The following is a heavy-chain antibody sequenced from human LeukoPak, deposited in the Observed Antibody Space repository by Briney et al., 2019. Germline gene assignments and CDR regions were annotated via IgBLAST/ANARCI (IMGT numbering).Heavy chain of an antibody. Sequence: GGSLRLSCAASGFTFSTYGMHWVRQAPGKGLEWVAVISYDGSNKYYADSVKGRFTISRDNSKNTLYLQMNSLRADDTAVYYCARGYSSSSRLPGWFDPWGQGTLVTVSS. CDR2: ISYDGSNK. D-gene: IGHD6-13*01. CDR1: GFTFSTYG. J-gene: IGHJ5*02. CDR3: ARGYSSSSRLPGWFDP. V-gene: IGHV3-30*03.